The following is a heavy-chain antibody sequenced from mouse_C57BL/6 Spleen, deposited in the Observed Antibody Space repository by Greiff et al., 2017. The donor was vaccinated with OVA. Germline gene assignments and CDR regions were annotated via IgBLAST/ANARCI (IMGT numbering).Heavy chain of an antibody. CDR2: IGPGSGST. V-gene: IGHV1-77*01. CDR1: GYTFTDYY. D-gene: IGHD1-1*01. J-gene: IGHJ2*01. CDR3: ARSTTVLATNCDY. Sequence: QVQLQQSGAELVKPGASVKISCKASGYTFTDYYITWVKQRPGQGLEWIGKIGPGSGSTYYHEKFKGKATLTTDKASSTSYMQLISLTSEDSAVYFEARSTTVLATNCDYWGQGTTRTVSS.